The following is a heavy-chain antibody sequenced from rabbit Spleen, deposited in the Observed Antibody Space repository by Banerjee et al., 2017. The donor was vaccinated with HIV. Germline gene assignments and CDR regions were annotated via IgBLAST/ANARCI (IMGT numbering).Heavy chain of an antibody. CDR2: IDSGSSGFT. CDR1: GVSFSSYYY. D-gene: IGHD8-1*01. J-gene: IGHJ6*01. Sequence: QSLEESGGDLVKSGASLTLTCTASGVSFSSYYYMCWVRQAPGKGLEWIACIDSGSSGFTYFASWAKGRFTISKTSSTTVTLQMTSLTVADTAIYFCARDSASSFSSYGMDLWGPGTLVTVS. V-gene: IGHV1S40*01. CDR3: ARDSASSFSSYGMDL.